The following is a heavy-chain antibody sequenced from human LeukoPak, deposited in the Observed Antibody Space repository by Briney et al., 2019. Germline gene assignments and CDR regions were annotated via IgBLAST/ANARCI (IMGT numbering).Heavy chain of an antibody. D-gene: IGHD3-10*01. CDR2: IYYSGST. J-gene: IGHJ6*03. V-gene: IGHV4-39*01. CDR3: ARGRLQRRITSYYMDV. Sequence: SETLSLTCTVSGGSISSSSYYWGWIRQPPGKGLEWIGSIYYSGSTYYNPSLKSRVTISVDTSKNQFSLKLSSVTAADTAVYYCARGRLQRRITSYYMDVWGKGTTVTVSS. CDR1: GGSISSSSYY.